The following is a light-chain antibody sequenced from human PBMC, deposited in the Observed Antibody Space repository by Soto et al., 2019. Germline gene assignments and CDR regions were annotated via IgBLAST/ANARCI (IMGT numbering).Light chain of an antibody. CDR3: MQGTPWPPYT. CDR1: QSLTYSDGNTY. CDR2: KVS. J-gene: IGKJ2*01. Sequence: DVAMTQSPLSLPVTLGQPASISCRSSQSLTYSDGNTYLNWFHLRPGQSPRRLIYKVSNRDSGAPDRFCGSGSVTDFTLKISRVEAEDVGVSYCMQGTPWPPYTFGQGTKLEIK. V-gene: IGKV2-30*01.